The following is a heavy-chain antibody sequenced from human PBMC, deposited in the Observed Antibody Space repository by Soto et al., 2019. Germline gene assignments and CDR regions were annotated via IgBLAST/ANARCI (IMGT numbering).Heavy chain of an antibody. V-gene: IGHV5-10-1*01. D-gene: IGHD4-17*01. CDR1: GYSFTSYW. CDR3: ARGKGDYVLTGRYYYGMDV. CDR2: IDPSGSYT. Sequence: GESLKISCKGSGYSFTSYWISWVRQMPGKGLEWMGRIDPSGSYTNYSPSFQGHVTISADKSISTAYLQWSSLKASDTAMYYCARGKGDYVLTGRYYYGMDVWGQGTTVTVSS. J-gene: IGHJ6*02.